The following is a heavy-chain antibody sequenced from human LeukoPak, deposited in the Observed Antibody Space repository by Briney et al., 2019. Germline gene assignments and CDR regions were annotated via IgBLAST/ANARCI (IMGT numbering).Heavy chain of an antibody. V-gene: IGHV3-23*01. Sequence: GGSLRLSCEGSGFSVNGYVMSWVRQAPGKGLEWNAVTGGSDDNTHYADSVKGRFTISRDNSENRLFLQMNSLRPDDSALYYCTKDLMTGFSSGWYFAYWGQGTLVTVSS. D-gene: IGHD6-19*01. CDR2: TGGSDDNT. J-gene: IGHJ4*02. CDR3: TKDLMTGFSSGWYFAY. CDR1: GFSVNGYV.